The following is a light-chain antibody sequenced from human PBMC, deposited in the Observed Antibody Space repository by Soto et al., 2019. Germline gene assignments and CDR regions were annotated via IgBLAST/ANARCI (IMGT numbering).Light chain of an antibody. V-gene: IGLV2-14*01. J-gene: IGLJ1*01. CDR3: SSYTTSSVPYV. Sequence: QSALAQPASVSGSPGQSITISCTGTSSDVGAYDYVSWYQQHPGKAPKLLIYGFTNRPSGISYRFSGSKSANTASLTISGLQAGDEADYYCSSYTTSSVPYVFGTGTKLTVL. CDR2: GFT. CDR1: SSDVGAYDY.